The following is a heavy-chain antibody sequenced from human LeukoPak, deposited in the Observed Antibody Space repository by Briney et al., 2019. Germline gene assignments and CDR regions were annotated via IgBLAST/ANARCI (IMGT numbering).Heavy chain of an antibody. J-gene: IGHJ4*02. Sequence: PGGSLRLSCATSGFTFSSYAMSWVRQAPGKGLEWVSTVSGGGGSTWYADSVKDRFTISRDNSKNTLYLQMNSLRAEDTAVYYCATYVRGDFDYWGQGTLVTVSS. V-gene: IGHV3-23*01. CDR2: VSGGGGST. CDR1: GFTFSSYA. D-gene: IGHD3-10*02. CDR3: ATYVRGDFDY.